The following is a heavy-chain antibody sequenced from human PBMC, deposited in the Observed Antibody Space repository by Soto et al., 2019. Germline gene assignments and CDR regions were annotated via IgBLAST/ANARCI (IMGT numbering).Heavy chain of an antibody. CDR2: IYHSGST. J-gene: IGHJ5*02. D-gene: IGHD6-6*01. V-gene: IGHV4-30-4*01. Sequence: SETLSLTCTVSGGSISSGYYYWSWLRQPPGKGLEWIGYIYHSGSTYYNPSLKSRVTISVDTSKNQFSLKLSSVTAADTAVYYCARERPDGARLDPWGQGTLVTVSS. CDR1: GGSISSGYYY. CDR3: ARERPDGARLDP.